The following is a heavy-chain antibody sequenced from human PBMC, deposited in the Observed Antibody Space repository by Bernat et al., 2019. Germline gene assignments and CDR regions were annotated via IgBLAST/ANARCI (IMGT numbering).Heavy chain of an antibody. Sequence: QLQLQESGPGLVKPSETLSLTCTVSGGPISSSSYYWGWIRQPPGKGLEWIGSIYYSGSTYYNPSLKSRVTISVDTSKNRFSRKLSSVTAADTAVYYCARNYEGCSGGSCYLHFDYWGQGTLVTVSS. CDR1: GGPISSSSYY. CDR3: ARNYEGCSGGSCYLHFDY. D-gene: IGHD2-15*01. CDR2: IYYSGST. V-gene: IGHV4-39*01. J-gene: IGHJ4*02.